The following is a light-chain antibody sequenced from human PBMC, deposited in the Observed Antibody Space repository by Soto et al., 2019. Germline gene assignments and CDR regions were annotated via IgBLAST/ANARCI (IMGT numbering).Light chain of an antibody. CDR1: QSFSSTY. CDR2: DAS. V-gene: IGKV3-20*01. J-gene: IGKJ5*01. Sequence: EIVLTQSPGTLSLSPGERATLSCRASQSFSSTYLAWYRQKPGQAPRLLIYDASSRATGIPGRFSGSGSGTDFTLIISRLEPEDSAVYYCQQYDDSSVIFGQGTRLEI. CDR3: QQYDDSSVI.